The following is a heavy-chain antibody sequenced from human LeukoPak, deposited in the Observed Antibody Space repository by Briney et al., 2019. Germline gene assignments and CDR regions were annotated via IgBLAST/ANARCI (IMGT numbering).Heavy chain of an antibody. J-gene: IGHJ1*01. CDR1: GNTLTELS. CDR2: FDPEDGET. V-gene: IGHV1-24*01. CDR3: ATHKNPLTYDSSGYAYFQH. D-gene: IGHD3-22*01. Sequence: GASVKVSCKVSGNTLTELSMHWVRQAPGKGLEWMGGFDPEDGETIYAQKFQGRVTMTEDTSTDTAYMELSSLRSEDTAVYYCATHKNPLTYDSSGYAYFQHWGQGTLVTVSS.